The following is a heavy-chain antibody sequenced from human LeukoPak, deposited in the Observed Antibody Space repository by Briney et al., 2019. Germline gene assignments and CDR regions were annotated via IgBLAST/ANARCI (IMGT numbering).Heavy chain of an antibody. CDR3: AKDVVVVVAATFDY. J-gene: IGHJ4*02. CDR1: GFTFSSYA. Sequence: GGSLRLSCAASGFTFSSYAMSWVRQALGKGLEWVSAISGSGGSTYYADSVKGRFTISRDNSKNTLYLQMNSLRAEDTAVYYCAKDVVVVVAATFDYWGQGTLVTVS. D-gene: IGHD2-15*01. V-gene: IGHV3-23*01. CDR2: ISGSGGST.